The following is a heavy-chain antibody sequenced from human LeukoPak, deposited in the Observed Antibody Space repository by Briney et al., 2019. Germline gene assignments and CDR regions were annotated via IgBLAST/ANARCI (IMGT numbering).Heavy chain of an antibody. J-gene: IGHJ6*03. D-gene: IGHD3-10*01. CDR2: IYPGDSDT. CDR3: ATRSGSYSDDYYYYYMDV. CDR1: GYSFTNYW. V-gene: IGHV5-51*01. Sequence: GESLKISCKGSGYSFTNYWIGWVRQMPGKGLEWMGIIYPGDSDTRYSPSFQGQVTISADKSITTAYLQWSSLKASDTAMYYCATRSGSYSDDYYYYYMDVWGQGTTVTVSS.